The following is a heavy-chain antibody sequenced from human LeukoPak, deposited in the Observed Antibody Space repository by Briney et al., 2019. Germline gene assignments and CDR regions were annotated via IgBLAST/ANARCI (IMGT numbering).Heavy chain of an antibody. CDR2: IYNVGTT. V-gene: IGHV3-66*01. J-gene: IGHJ5*02. CDR1: GFTVSSNH. Sequence: PGGSLRLSCAASGFTVSSNHMSWVRQAPGLGLEWVSIIYNVGTTYYADSVKGRFTIYRDNSKNTMFVQMNSLTADDSGVYYCARGEGSNWFDHWGQGTLVTVSS. CDR3: ARGEGSNWFDH.